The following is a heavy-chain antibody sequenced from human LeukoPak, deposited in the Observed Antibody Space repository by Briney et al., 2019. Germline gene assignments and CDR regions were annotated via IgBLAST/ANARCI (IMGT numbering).Heavy chain of an antibody. J-gene: IGHJ4*02. CDR3: ARAKVVPAAIVY. V-gene: IGHV4-39*07. D-gene: IGHD2-2*01. CDR2: IYYSGST. CDR1: GGSISSSSYY. Sequence: SETLSLTCTVSGGSISSSSYYWCWIRQPPGKGLEWIGSIYYSGSTYYNPSLKSRVTISVDTSKKQFSLKMSSVTAADTAVYYCARAKVVPAAIVYWGQGTLVTVSS.